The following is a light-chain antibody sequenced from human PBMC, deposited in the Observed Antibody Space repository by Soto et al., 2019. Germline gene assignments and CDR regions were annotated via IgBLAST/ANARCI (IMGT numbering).Light chain of an antibody. V-gene: IGKV3D-15*01. Sequence: DIVMTQSPGTLSVSPGERATLSCRASESVGGNLAWYQQKPGQAPRLLIYGTSTRATGIPARFSGSGFGTEFTLTIDSLQSEDFAVYYCQQYSNWPPWTFGQGTKVDIK. CDR2: GTS. CDR1: ESVGGN. CDR3: QQYSNWPPWT. J-gene: IGKJ1*01.